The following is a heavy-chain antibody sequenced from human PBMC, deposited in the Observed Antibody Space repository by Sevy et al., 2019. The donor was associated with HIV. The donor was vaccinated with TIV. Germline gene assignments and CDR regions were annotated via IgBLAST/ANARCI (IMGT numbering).Heavy chain of an antibody. D-gene: IGHD6-19*01. CDR3: ARLALAEQWLVPSYFDY. J-gene: IGHJ4*02. V-gene: IGHV1-2*02. CDR1: GYTFTGYY. CDR2: INPNSGGT. Sequence: ASVKVSCKASGYTFTGYYMHWVRQAPGQGLEWMGWINPNSGGTNYAQKFQGRVTMTRDTSISTAYMELSRLGSDDTAVYYCARLALAEQWLVPSYFDYWGQGTLVTVSS.